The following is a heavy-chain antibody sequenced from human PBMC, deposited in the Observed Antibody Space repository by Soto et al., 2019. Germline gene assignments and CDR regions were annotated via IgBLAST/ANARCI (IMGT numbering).Heavy chain of an antibody. Sequence: QVQLVQSGGGVVQPGRSLRLSCAASGFSFSSYGMQWVRRAPGKGLEWVAVIWHDGSNQYYADSVKGRFTTSRDNSNNILYLQLNSLRAEDTAVYYCARERGQIDYWGQGIQVTVSS. V-gene: IGHV3-33*01. CDR3: ARERGQIDY. CDR2: IWHDGSNQ. J-gene: IGHJ4*02. CDR1: GFSFSSYG.